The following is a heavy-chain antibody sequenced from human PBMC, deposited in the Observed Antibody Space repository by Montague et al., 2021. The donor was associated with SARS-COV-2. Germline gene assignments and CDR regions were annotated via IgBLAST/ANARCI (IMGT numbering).Heavy chain of an antibody. D-gene: IGHD3-3*01. CDR1: GYSISDGYY. Sequence: SETLSLTCTVSGYSISDGYYWVWIRQPPGKGLEWIGNIFQSGTTYYNPSLERRSTVSVDTSKNQFSLKLSSVTAADTAVYYCAREHWENYYDFWSGTNLASDYPYYGMDVWGQGTTVTVSS. CDR2: IFQSGTT. J-gene: IGHJ6*02. CDR3: AREHWENYYDFWSGTNLASDYPYYGMDV. V-gene: IGHV4-38-2*02.